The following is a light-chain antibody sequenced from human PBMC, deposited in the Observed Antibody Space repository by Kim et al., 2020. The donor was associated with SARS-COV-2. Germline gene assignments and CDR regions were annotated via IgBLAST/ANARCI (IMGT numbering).Light chain of an antibody. CDR1: QDISNY. V-gene: IGKV1-27*01. CDR2: AAS. J-gene: IGKJ1*01. Sequence: ASVGDIVPITCRASQDISNYLAWYQQEPGKVPKLLIYAASALQSGVPSRFGGSGSVTDFTLTITSLQPEDVATYYCQTYDSVPWTFSPGTKVDIK. CDR3: QTYDSVPWT.